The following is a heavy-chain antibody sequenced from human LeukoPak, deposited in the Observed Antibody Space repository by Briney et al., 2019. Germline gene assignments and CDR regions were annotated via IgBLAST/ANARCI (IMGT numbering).Heavy chain of an antibody. V-gene: IGHV3-23*01. Sequence: GGSLRLSCAASGLTFRSNSMTWVRHTPGKGLEWVSGISGSGDSTFYADSVKGRFTISRDNSRNTLYLQMSSLRPEDTAVYYCTKWSGFGDDWGQGTLVTVSS. CDR1: GLTFRSNS. CDR2: ISGSGDST. CDR3: TKWSGFGDD. J-gene: IGHJ4*02. D-gene: IGHD3-10*01.